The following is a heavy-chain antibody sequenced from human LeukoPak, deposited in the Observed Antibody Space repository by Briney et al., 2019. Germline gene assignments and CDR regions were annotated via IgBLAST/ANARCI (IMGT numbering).Heavy chain of an antibody. J-gene: IGHJ4*02. D-gene: IGHD2-15*01. CDR3: ARTDCSGGSCYSRRAFDY. CDR2: IIPIFRTA. CDR1: GGTFSSYA. V-gene: IGHV1-69*13. Sequence: SVKVSCKASGGTFSSYAIRWVRQAPGQGLEWMGGIIPIFRTANYAQKFQGRVTITADESTSTAYMDLSSLRSEDTAVYYCARTDCSGGSCYSRRAFDYWGQGTLVTVSS.